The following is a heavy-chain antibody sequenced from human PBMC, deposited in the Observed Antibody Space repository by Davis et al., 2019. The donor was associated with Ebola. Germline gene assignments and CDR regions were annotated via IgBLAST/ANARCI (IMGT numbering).Heavy chain of an antibody. D-gene: IGHD3-10*01. J-gene: IGHJ5*02. CDR3: ARVRSYSWFDP. CDR1: SLSSYF. Sequence: MPSETLSLTCAVGSLSSYFWSWIRQSPGKGLEWIGEVSHSGRPNYNPSLKSRVTISVDTSKNQFSLKLSSVTAADTAVYYCARVRSYSWFDPWGQGTLVTVSS. CDR2: VSHSGRP. V-gene: IGHV4-34*01.